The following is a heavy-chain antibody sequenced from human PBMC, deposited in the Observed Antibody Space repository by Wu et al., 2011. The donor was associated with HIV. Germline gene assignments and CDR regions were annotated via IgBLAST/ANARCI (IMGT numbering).Heavy chain of an antibody. J-gene: IGHJ5*02. CDR1: IHVVIM. V-gene: IGHV1-8*01. CDR2: RPCQCA. Sequence: SVRSTVSFWIHVVIMKSMGATGHWTGLSGWDGRPCQCAGYAXKFQGRVTLTSDTSTKTAYMELSGLTSEDTAAYYCARVARYPRVWFDPWGQGTLVTVS. CDR3: ARVARYPRVWFDP. D-gene: IGHD2-2*01.